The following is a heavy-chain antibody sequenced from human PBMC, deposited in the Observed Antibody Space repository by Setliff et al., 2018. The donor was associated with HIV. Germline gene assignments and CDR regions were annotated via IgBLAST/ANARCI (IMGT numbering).Heavy chain of an antibody. Sequence: ASVKVSCKPLGYTFLNYDIFWVRQATGQGLEWMARMNPFSGDTAFAQKFHGRVTLTRNTSRRTAYMTLNTLKYEDTAVYYCTRGPWGYDFWNGPSPMEVWGQGTSVTVSS. J-gene: IGHJ6*02. CDR2: MNPFSGDT. D-gene: IGHD3-3*01. CDR3: TRGPWGYDFWNGPSPMEV. V-gene: IGHV1-8*01. CDR1: GYTFLNYD.